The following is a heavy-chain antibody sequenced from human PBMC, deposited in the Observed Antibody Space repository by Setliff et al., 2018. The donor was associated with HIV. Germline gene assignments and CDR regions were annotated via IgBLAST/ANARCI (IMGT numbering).Heavy chain of an antibody. Sequence: SNYSMNWVRQTPGKGLEWVSSISASATYIYYADSVKGRFTISRDNAENSLYLQMNSLRAEDTAVYYCARDNGRYFDRGWFDPWGQGALVTVSS. J-gene: IGHJ5*02. D-gene: IGHD3-9*01. V-gene: IGHV3-21*01. CDR1: SNYS. CDR2: ISASATYI. CDR3: ARDNGRYFDRGWFDP.